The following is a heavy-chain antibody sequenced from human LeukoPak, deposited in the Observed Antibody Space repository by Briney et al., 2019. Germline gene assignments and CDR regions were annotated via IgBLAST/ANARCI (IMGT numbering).Heavy chain of an antibody. V-gene: IGHV5-51*01. CDR1: GYTFTTYW. Sequence: GESLKISCKGSGYTFTTYWIGWVRQMPGKGLEWMGIIYPGDSDTRYSPSFQGQVTIPADKSITTAYLQWSSLKASDTATYYCARVMTTLTGFDFWGQGTLVTVSS. CDR2: IYPGDSDT. J-gene: IGHJ4*02. D-gene: IGHD2/OR15-2a*01. CDR3: ARVMTTLTGFDF.